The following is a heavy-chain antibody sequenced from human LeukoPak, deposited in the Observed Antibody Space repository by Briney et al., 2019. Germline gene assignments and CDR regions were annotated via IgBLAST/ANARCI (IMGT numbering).Heavy chain of an antibody. CDR2: ISSSSSTI. Sequence: GGSLRLSCAASGFTFSSYSMNWVRQAPGKGLEWVSYISSSSSTIYYADSVKGRFTISRDNAKNSLYLQMNSLRAEDTAVYYCARGRLITGTTSWGQGTLVTVSS. V-gene: IGHV3-48*01. CDR1: GFTFSSYS. CDR3: ARGRLITGTTS. D-gene: IGHD1-7*01. J-gene: IGHJ4*02.